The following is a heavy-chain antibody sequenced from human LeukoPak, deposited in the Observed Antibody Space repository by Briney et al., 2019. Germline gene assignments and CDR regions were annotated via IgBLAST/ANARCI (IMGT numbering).Heavy chain of an antibody. CDR3: TRLGGSPPYFDY. D-gene: IGHD3-16*01. CDR1: GFTFSGSA. J-gene: IGHJ4*02. CDR2: IRREGNDYAT. Sequence: GSLRLSCAASGFTFSGSAMHWVRQASGKGLEWVGRIRREGNDYATAYAASVKGRFTISRDDSENTAYLQMDSLKTEDTAMYFCTRLGGSPPYFDYWGQGTLVTVSS. V-gene: IGHV3-73*01.